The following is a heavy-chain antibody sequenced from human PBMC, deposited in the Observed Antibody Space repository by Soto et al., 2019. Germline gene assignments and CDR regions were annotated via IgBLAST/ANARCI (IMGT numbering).Heavy chain of an antibody. D-gene: IGHD3-3*01. CDR1: GYTFTSYG. J-gene: IGHJ6*03. Sequence: GASVKVSCKASGYTFTSYGISWVRQAPGRGLEWMGWISAYNGNTNYAQKLQGRVTMTTDTSTSTAYMELRSLRSDDTAVYYCARGHYDFWSGYYTDYYYYMDVWGKGTTVTVSS. CDR2: ISAYNGNT. CDR3: ARGHYDFWSGYYTDYYYYMDV. V-gene: IGHV1-18*01.